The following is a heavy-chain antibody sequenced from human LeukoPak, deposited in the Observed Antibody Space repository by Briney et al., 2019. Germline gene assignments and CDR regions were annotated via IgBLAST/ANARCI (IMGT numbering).Heavy chain of an antibody. CDR3: ATMTVASAFDY. Sequence: RGSLRLSCVVSGFTSEFTFRDFEMYWVRRATGKGLEWLSYISSSGGTKYYADSVKGRFTISRDNAKKSLFLQMNSLSAEDTAVYYCATMTVASAFDYWGQGSLVTVSS. CDR1: GFTSEFTFRDFE. CDR2: ISSSGGTK. D-gene: IGHD6-19*01. J-gene: IGHJ4*02. V-gene: IGHV3-48*03.